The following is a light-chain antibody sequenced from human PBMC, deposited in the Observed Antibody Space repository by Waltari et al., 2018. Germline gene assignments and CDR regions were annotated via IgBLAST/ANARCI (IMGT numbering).Light chain of an antibody. CDR3: CSYAGSTTLV. Sequence: QSALTQPASVSGSPGQSITISCIGPSSDVGHYNLVPRYQPHPGKAPKLLISAGSKRPSGVSNRFSGSKSGNTASLTISGLQAEDEADYHCCSYAGSTTLVFGGGTKLTVL. CDR1: SSDVGHYNL. V-gene: IGLV2-23*01. J-gene: IGLJ2*01. CDR2: AGS.